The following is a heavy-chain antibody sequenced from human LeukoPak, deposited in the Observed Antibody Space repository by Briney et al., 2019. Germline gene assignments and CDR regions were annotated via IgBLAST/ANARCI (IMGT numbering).Heavy chain of an antibody. CDR2: ISGSGGST. D-gene: IGHD3-10*01. V-gene: IGHV3-23*01. Sequence: GGSLRLSCAASGFTFSSYAMSWVRQAPGKGLEWVSAISGSGGSTYYADSVKGRFTISRDNSKNTLYLQMNSLRAEDTAVYYCAKVHPHPLWFGSGPFDYWGQGTLVTVSS. J-gene: IGHJ4*02. CDR3: AKVHPHPLWFGSGPFDY. CDR1: GFTFSSYA.